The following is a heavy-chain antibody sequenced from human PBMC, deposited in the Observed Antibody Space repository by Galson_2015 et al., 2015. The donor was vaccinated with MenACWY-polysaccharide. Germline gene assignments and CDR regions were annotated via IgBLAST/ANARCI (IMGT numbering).Heavy chain of an antibody. Sequence: SLRLSCAASGFTFSSYAMSWVRQAPGKGLEWVSVIISGGSTNYADSVKGRFTISRDNSKNTLFLQMNSLRAEDTAVYYCAKEYSSSGYYMDVWGKWTTVTVSS. CDR2: IISGGST. D-gene: IGHD6-6*01. J-gene: IGHJ6*03. CDR1: GFTFSSYA. CDR3: AKEYSSSGYYMDV. V-gene: IGHV3-23*01.